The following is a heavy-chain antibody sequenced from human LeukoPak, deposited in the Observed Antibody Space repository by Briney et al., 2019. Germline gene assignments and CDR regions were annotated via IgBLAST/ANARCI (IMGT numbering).Heavy chain of an antibody. CDR2: IRKKSNGYNT. Sequence: GSLRLSCAASGFTFSDHYMDWVRQAPGEGLEWVARIRKKSNGYNTQYAASVKGRFIISREHSRNSLYLQMNSLKTEDTAVYYCARVGVVVPAGMDIWGQGTMVTVSS. V-gene: IGHV3-72*01. D-gene: IGHD2-2*01. CDR3: ARVGVVVPAGMDI. CDR1: GFTFSDHY. J-gene: IGHJ3*02.